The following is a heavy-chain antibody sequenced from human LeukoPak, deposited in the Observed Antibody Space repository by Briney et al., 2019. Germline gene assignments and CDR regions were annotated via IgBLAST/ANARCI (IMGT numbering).Heavy chain of an antibody. J-gene: IGHJ3*02. V-gene: IGHV3-23*01. Sequence: GGSLRLSCAASGFTFSSYAMSWVRQAPGKGLEWVSAISGSGGSTYYADSVKGRCTISRDNSKNTLFLEMNSLRADDTAIYYCAKDRDDYGEPDAFNIWGQGTMVTVSS. CDR1: GFTFSSYA. D-gene: IGHD4-17*01. CDR3: AKDRDDYGEPDAFNI. CDR2: ISGSGGST.